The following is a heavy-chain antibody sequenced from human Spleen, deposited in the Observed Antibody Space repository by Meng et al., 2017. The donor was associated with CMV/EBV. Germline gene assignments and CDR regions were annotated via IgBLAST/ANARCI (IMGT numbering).Heavy chain of an antibody. J-gene: IGHJ4*02. D-gene: IGHD2-8*01. Sequence: LSLTCAASGFTFDDFAMHWVRQTPGEGLQWVSGISGNTGFTGYADSVKGRFTISRDNAKNTLYLQMISLRPDDTAVYYCAKDTVTAPGTKLDYWGQGTLVTVSS. CDR2: ISGNTGFT. CDR3: AKDTVTAPGTKLDY. V-gene: IGHV3-9*01. CDR1: GFTFDDFA.